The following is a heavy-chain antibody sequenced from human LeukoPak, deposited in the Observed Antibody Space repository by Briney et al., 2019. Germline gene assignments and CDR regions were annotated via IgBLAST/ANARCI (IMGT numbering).Heavy chain of an antibody. CDR1: GFTFSSYS. J-gene: IGHJ4*02. CDR2: ISSSSYI. CDR3: ARSEEYYDYVWGSYRYTLDY. V-gene: IGHV3-21*01. Sequence: GGSLRLSCAASGFTFSSYSMNWVRQAPGKGLEWVSSISSSSYIYYADSVKGRFTISRDNAKNSLYLQMNSLRAEDTAVYYCARSEEYYDYVWGSYRYTLDYWGQGTLVTVSS. D-gene: IGHD3-16*02.